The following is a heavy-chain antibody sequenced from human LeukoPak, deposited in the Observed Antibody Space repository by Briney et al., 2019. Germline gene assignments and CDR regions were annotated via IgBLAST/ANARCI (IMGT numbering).Heavy chain of an antibody. Sequence: SETLSLTCAVYGGSFSGYYWSWIRQPPGKGLEWIGEINHSGSANYNPSLKSRVTISVDTSKNQFSLKLSSVTAADTAVYYCARSRWLQFGRALDYWGQGTLVTVSS. V-gene: IGHV4-34*01. J-gene: IGHJ4*02. CDR1: GGSFSGYY. CDR3: ARSRWLQFGRALDY. CDR2: INHSGSA. D-gene: IGHD5-24*01.